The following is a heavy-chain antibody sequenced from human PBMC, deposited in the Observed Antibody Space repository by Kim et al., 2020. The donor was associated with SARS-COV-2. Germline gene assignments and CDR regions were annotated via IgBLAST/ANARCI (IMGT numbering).Heavy chain of an antibody. CDR2: T. Sequence: TNYNPSLKSRVTIAVDTSKNLFSLKLSSVTAADTAVYYCARDLLTYGMDVWGQGTTVTVSS. CDR3: ARDLLTYGMDV. D-gene: IGHD3-10*01. V-gene: IGHV4-59*01. J-gene: IGHJ6*02.